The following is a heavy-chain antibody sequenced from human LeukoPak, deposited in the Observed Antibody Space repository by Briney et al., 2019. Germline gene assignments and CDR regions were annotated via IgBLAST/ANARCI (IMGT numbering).Heavy chain of an antibody. V-gene: IGHV4-4*07. Sequence: SETLSLTCTVSGGSIGSYCWSWIRQPAGKGLEWIGRIYTNGSTIYNPSLKSRVTMSVDTSKNQFSLKLSSVTAADTALYYCARARRSPYYYYYYMDVWGKGTTVTISS. CDR3: ARARRSPYYYYYYMDV. D-gene: IGHD6-6*01. CDR1: GGSIGSYC. CDR2: IYTNGST. J-gene: IGHJ6*03.